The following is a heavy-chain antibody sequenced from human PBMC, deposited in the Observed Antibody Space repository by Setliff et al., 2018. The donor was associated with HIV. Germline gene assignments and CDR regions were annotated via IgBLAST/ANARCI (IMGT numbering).Heavy chain of an antibody. CDR2: VYYNGGT. D-gene: IGHD3-9*01. Sequence: KTSETLSLTCTVSGGSISSSSYYWGWIRQPPGKGLEWIGYVYYNGGTQYNPSLKSRVTISADTSKNQFSLKLNSVTAADTAVYFCARARYGTSFDPWGQGTLVTISS. CDR1: GGSISSSSYY. J-gene: IGHJ5*02. CDR3: ARARYGTSFDP. V-gene: IGHV4-61*05.